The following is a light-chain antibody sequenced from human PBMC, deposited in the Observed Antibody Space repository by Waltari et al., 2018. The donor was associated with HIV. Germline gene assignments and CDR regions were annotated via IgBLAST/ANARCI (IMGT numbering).Light chain of an antibody. CDR2: TAT. Sequence: DIQMTQSPSSLSASVGDRVTITCRASQNINNYLNWYQQKPGRAPRVLISTATALQSGVSSRFSGSGSGTDFSLTITGLQPEDFGTYFCQQSYTSPTFGPGTTLDLK. CDR3: QQSYTSPT. CDR1: QNINNY. V-gene: IGKV1-39*01. J-gene: IGKJ3*01.